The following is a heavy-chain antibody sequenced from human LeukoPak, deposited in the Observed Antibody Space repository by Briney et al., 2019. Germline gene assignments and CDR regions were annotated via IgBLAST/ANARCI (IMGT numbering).Heavy chain of an antibody. D-gene: IGHD3-10*01. V-gene: IGHV4-39*01. Sequence: PSETLSLTCTVSGGSISSSSYYWGWIRQPPGKGLEWIGSIYYSGSTYYNPSLKSRVTISVDTSKNQFSLKLSSVTAADTAVYYCGRAVSTYYYYYMDVWGKGTTVTVSS. J-gene: IGHJ6*03. CDR1: GGSISSSSYY. CDR2: IYYSGST. CDR3: GRAVSTYYYYYMDV.